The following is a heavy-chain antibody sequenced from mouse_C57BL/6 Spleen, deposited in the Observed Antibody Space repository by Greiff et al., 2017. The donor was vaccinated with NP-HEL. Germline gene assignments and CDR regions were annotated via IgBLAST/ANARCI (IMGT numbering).Heavy chain of an antibody. CDR2: IDPSDSET. Sequence: VQLQQSGAELVRPGSSVKLSCKASGYTFTSYWMHWVKQRPIQGLEWIGNIDPSDSETHYNQKKKKKEKLTVDKSSSTAYMQLSSLTSEDSAVYYCAMDLLLDYWGQGTTLTVSS. J-gene: IGHJ2*01. V-gene: IGHV1-52*01. CDR1: GYTFTSYW. D-gene: IGHD2-1*01. CDR3: AMDLLLDY.